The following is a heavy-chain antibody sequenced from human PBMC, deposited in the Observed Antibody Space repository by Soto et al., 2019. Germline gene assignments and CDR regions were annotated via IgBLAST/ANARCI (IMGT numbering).Heavy chain of an antibody. CDR2: ISDDGINK. CDR3: PKGCGRGYDLCGS. CDR1: GFTFNNHG. Sequence: QVQLVEFGGGVVQPGRSLRLSCTASGFTFNNHGIHWVRQAPGKGLEWVAVISDDGINKYYADSVKGRFTIPRDNSNNAWYLQMNSVRTEDTAIYYCPKGCGRGYDLCGSWGQGTLVTVSS. D-gene: IGHD5-12*01. V-gene: IGHV3-30*18. J-gene: IGHJ5*02.